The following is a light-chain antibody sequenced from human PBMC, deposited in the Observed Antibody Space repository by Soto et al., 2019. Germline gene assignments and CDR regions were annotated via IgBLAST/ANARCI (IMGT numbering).Light chain of an antibody. CDR1: QRISTF. CDR3: QQSFAIPPT. CDR2: AAS. Sequence: DIQVTQSPSSLSASVGDSVTITCRASQRISTFLNWYQQKPGKAPKLLIYAASTLQGGVPSRFSGSGYGTDFSLTISGLQPDDFVTYYCQQSFAIPPTFAQGTKVEIE. V-gene: IGKV1-39*01. J-gene: IGKJ1*01.